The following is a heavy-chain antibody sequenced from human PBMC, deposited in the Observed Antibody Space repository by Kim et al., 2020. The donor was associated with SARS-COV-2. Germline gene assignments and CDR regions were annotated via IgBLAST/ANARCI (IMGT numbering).Heavy chain of an antibody. V-gene: IGHV4-59*08. D-gene: IGHD1-26*01. J-gene: IGHJ4*02. CDR3: AKSPTFTSPPNVYFDY. CDR2: IYYSGRT. Sequence: SETLSLTCTVSGGSIGSYYWSWIRQAPGKGLEWIGYIYYSGRTNYNPSLKSRVTVSVDTSKTQFSLKLYSVTAADTAVYYCAKSPTFTSPPNVYFDYWGQGTLVTVSS. CDR1: GGSIGSYY.